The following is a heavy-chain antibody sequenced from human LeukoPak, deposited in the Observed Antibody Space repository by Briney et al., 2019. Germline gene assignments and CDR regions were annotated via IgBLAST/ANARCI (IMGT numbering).Heavy chain of an antibody. Sequence: PGGSLRLSCAASGFTFSSYGMHWVRQAPGKGLEWVAFIRYDGSNKYYADSVKGRFTISRDNSKNTLYLQMNSLRAEDTAVYYCAKRRDYCTDGVCYTAYDYWGQGTLVTVSS. J-gene: IGHJ4*02. CDR1: GFTFSSYG. V-gene: IGHV3-30*02. CDR2: IRYDGSNK. D-gene: IGHD2-8*01. CDR3: AKRRDYCTDGVCYTAYDY.